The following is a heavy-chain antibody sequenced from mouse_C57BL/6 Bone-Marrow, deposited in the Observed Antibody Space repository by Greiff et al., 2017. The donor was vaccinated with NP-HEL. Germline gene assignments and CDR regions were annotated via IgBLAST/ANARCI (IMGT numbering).Heavy chain of an antibody. CDR1: GYTFTSYG. D-gene: IGHD1-1*01. Sequence: VKLMESGAELARPGASVKLSCKASGYTFTSYGISWVKQRTGQGLEWIGEIYPRSGNTDYNEKFKGKATLTADKSSSTAYMELRSLTSADSAVYFCARSHYYGSPWDYWGHGTTLTVSS. V-gene: IGHV1-81*01. J-gene: IGHJ2*01. CDR2: IYPRSGNT. CDR3: ARSHYYGSPWDY.